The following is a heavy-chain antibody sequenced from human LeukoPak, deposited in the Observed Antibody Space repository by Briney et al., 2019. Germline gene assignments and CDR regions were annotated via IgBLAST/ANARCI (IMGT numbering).Heavy chain of an antibody. CDR3: ARYRFRSGCYYYFDY. J-gene: IGHJ4*02. CDR2: IYYSGST. V-gene: IGHV4-59*01. CDR1: GGSISSYY. Sequence: SETLSLTCTVSGGSISSYYWSWIRQPPGKGLEWIGYIYYSGSTNYNPSLKSRVTISVDTSKNQFSLKLSSVTAADTAVYYCARYRFRSGCYYYFDYWGQGTLVTVSS. D-gene: IGHD3-22*01.